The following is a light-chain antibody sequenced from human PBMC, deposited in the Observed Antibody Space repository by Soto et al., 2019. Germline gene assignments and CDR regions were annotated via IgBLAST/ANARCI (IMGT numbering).Light chain of an antibody. CDR1: QSVRSN. Sequence: IVLTQSPCTLSLSPGERATLSCRASQSVRSNLAWYQQKPGQAPRLLIYDASKRETGIPARFSGSGSGTEFTLTISSLQSEDFAVYYCQQYNNWPRTFGQGTKVDIK. V-gene: IGKV3-15*01. J-gene: IGKJ1*01. CDR2: DAS. CDR3: QQYNNWPRT.